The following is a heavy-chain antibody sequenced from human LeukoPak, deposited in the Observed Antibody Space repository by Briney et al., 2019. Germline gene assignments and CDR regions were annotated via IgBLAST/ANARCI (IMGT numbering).Heavy chain of an antibody. CDR3: ARATVVTPWYFDY. Sequence: PSETLSLTCTVSGGSISSSSYYWGWIRQPPGKGLEWIGTIHYRGNTYYNPSLKSRVAISVDTSKNQFSLKLSSVTAADTAVYYCARATVVTPWYFDYWGQGTLVTVSS. CDR2: IHYRGNT. CDR1: GGSISSSSYY. V-gene: IGHV4-39*01. D-gene: IGHD4-23*01. J-gene: IGHJ4*02.